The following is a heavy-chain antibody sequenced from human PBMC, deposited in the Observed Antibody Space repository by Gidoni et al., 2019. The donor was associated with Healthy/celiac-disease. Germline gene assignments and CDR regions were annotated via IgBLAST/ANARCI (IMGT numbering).Heavy chain of an antibody. CDR3: TTDLGAPAFGPW. Sequence: EVQLVESGGGLVKPGGSLRLSCAASGFTFSNTWMNWVRQAPGKGLGGVGRIKSKTDGGTTDYAAPVKGRFTISRDDSKNTLYLQMNSLKTEDTAVYYCTTDLGAPAFGPWWGQGTLVTVSS. CDR2: IKSKTDGGTT. CDR1: GFTFSNTW. J-gene: IGHJ4*02. V-gene: IGHV3-15*07. D-gene: IGHD3-10*01.